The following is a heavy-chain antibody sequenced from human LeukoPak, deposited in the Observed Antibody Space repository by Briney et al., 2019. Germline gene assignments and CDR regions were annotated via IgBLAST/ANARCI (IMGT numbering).Heavy chain of an antibody. V-gene: IGHV3-23*01. CDR3: ARSRSGSVAGTSDY. Sequence: GGSLRLSCAASGFAFSSYAMSWVRQAPGKGLEWVSSISGDGDTYYTGSVEGRFTLSRDNSRNTLYLQMNSLRAEDTAVYYCARSRSGSVAGTSDYWGQGTLVIVSS. CDR2: ISGDGDT. J-gene: IGHJ4*02. D-gene: IGHD6-19*01. CDR1: GFAFSSYA.